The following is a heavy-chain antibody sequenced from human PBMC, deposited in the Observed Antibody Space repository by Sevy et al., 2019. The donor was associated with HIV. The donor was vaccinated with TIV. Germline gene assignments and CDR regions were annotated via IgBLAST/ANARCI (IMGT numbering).Heavy chain of an antibody. CDR3: ARSRASGINAAHGAFDI. CDR2: ITPFNGNT. Sequence: ASVKVSCKASGYTFTYRYLHWVRQVPGQALEWMGWITPFNGNTNYAQKFQDRVTITRDRSMSTAYMELSSLRSEDTAMYYCARSRASGINAAHGAFDIWGQGTMVTVS. J-gene: IGHJ3*02. D-gene: IGHD2-15*01. CDR1: GYTFTYRY. V-gene: IGHV1-45*02.